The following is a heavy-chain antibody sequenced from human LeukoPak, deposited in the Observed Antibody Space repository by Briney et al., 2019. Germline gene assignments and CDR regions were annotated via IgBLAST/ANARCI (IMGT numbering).Heavy chain of an antibody. J-gene: IGHJ4*02. CDR1: GGSISSYY. V-gene: IGHV4-59*08. Sequence: SETLSLTCTVSGGSISSYYWSWIRQPPGKGLEWIGYIYYSGNTNYNPSLKSRVSISADTSKNQFSLKLTSVTAADTAVYYCARHPDSVAGFDYWGQGTLVTVSS. CDR2: IYYSGNT. D-gene: IGHD3-16*01. CDR3: ARHPDSVAGFDY.